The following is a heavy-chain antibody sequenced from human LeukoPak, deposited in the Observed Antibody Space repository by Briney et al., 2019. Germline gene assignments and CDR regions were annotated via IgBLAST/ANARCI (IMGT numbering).Heavy chain of an antibody. CDR2: ISVDGSNE. V-gene: IGHV3-30*03. CDR1: GFSFSSYG. Sequence: PGGSLRLSCAASGFSFSSYGMHWVRQAPGKGLEWVAVISVDGSNEYYADSVKGRFTISRDNSKNTLFLQMSSLRPQDTAVYYCARVSRIAVAGTNYFDYWGQGTLVTVSS. D-gene: IGHD6-19*01. J-gene: IGHJ4*02. CDR3: ARVSRIAVAGTNYFDY.